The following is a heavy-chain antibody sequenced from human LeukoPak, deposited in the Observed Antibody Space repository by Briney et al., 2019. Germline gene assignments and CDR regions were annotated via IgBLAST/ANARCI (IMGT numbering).Heavy chain of an antibody. V-gene: IGHV3-30*03. D-gene: IGHD4-17*01. CDR2: ISFDGSNK. Sequence: PGRSLRLSCAASGFTFSSYGMHWVRQAPGKGLEWVAVISFDGSNKYYGDSVKGRFTISRDSSKNTLSLQMNSLRAEDTAVYYCARDQTTVTTGGDYYFYGMDVWGQGTMVTVSS. CDR3: ARDQTTVTTGGDYYFYGMDV. J-gene: IGHJ6*02. CDR1: GFTFSSYG.